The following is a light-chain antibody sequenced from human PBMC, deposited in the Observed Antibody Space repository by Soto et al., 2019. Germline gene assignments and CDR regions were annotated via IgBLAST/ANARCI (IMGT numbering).Light chain of an antibody. CDR3: CSYEGSYYV. Sequence: QSVLTQPRSVSGSPGQSVTISCTGTSSDVGGYNYVSWYQQHPGKAPKLMIYDVSKRPSGVPDRFSGSKSGNTASLTISGLQAEDEDDYYCCSYEGSYYVLGNGTKVTVL. CDR1: SSDVGGYNY. CDR2: DVS. J-gene: IGLJ1*01. V-gene: IGLV2-11*01.